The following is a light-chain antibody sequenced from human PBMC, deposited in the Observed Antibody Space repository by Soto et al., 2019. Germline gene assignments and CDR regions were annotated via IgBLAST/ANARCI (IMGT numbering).Light chain of an antibody. CDR1: QGITSG. J-gene: IGKJ4*01. CDR2: AAS. CDR3: QQTSSFPLT. V-gene: IGKV1-12*01. Sequence: DIQMTQSPSSVSASVGDRVTITCRASQGITSGLAWYQQKPGRATKLLIYAASSLQSGVPSRFSGSGSGRDFTLTISSLQPEDFATYFCQQTSSFPLTFGGGTKVEIK.